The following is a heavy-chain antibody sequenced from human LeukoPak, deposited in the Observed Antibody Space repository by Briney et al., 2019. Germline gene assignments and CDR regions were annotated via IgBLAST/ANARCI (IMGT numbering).Heavy chain of an antibody. V-gene: IGHV3-48*03. CDR1: GFTFSSYE. D-gene: IGHD6-13*01. Sequence: GGSLRLSCAASGFTFSSYEMNWVRQAPGKGLEWVSYISSSGSTIYYADSVKGRFTISRDNAKNSLYLQMNSLRAEDTVVYYCARDLAVWQQLVRRYYYGMDVWGQGTTVTVSS. CDR2: ISSSGSTI. J-gene: IGHJ6*02. CDR3: ARDLAVWQQLVRRYYYGMDV.